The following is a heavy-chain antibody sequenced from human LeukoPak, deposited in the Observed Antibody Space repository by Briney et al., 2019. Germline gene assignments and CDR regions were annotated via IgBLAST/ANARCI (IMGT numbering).Heavy chain of an antibody. V-gene: IGHV4-59*01. Sequence: PSETLSLTCTVSGGSISLYYWSWIRQPPGKGLEWIGYFYDTRSPKYNPSLERRVTISVDMSRNPFSLTLTPLTAADPAVYYCARGRGSLTYWGQGTLATVSS. D-gene: IGHD3-10*01. CDR1: GGSISLYY. J-gene: IGHJ4*02. CDR2: FYDTRSP. CDR3: ARGRGSLTY.